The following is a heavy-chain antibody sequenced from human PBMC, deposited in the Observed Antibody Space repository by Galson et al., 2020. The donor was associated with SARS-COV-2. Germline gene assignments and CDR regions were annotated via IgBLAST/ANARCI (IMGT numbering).Heavy chain of an antibody. D-gene: IGHD2-15*01. Sequence: SVKVSCKASGFSFSGSSMQWVRQARGQRLEWIGWIVICSGNTNYAPKLQGRITITRDMSTSTAYMELSSLRSEDTAVYYCAATPLTPNYYNGMGVWGQGTTVTVSS. CDR1: GFSFSGSS. J-gene: IGHJ6*02. CDR3: AATPLTPNYYNGMGV. CDR2: IVICSGNT. V-gene: IGHV1-58*02.